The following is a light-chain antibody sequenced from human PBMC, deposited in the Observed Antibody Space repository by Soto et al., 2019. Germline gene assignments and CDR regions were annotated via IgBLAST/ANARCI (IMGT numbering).Light chain of an antibody. CDR3: RQYNEDPLT. CDR1: QGVSTW. V-gene: IGKV1D-16*01. CDR2: AAS. J-gene: IGKJ4*01. Sequence: DIQLTQSPSSLAASVGDRVTITCRASQGVSTWLGWYQQQPDKAPKSLIYAASKLQNGVPSRFNGSGSGTDFTLTIGRLQPEDLGTYYCRQYNEDPLTFGGGTTVEI.